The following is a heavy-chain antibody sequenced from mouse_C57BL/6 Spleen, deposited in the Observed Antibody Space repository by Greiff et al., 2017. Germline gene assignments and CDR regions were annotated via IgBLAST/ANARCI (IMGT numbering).Heavy chain of an antibody. CDR1: GYTFTDSN. V-gene: IGHV1-22*01. D-gene: IGHD2-3*01. Sequence: VQLQQSGPELVKPGASVKMSCKASGYTFTDSNMHWVKQSHGKSLEWIGYINPNNGGTSYNQKFKGKATLTVNKSSSTAYMELRSLTSEDSAVYYCARAGDGYPWYFDVWGTGTTVTVSS. CDR3: ARAGDGYPWYFDV. CDR2: INPNNGGT. J-gene: IGHJ1*03.